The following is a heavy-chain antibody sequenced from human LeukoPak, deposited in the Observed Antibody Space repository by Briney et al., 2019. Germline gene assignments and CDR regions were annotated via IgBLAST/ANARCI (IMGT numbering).Heavy chain of an antibody. CDR3: TREFRPSRGVVLRTYYYYYMDV. D-gene: IGHD3-10*01. CDR1: GFTFSSYG. Sequence: GGSLRLSCAASGFTFSSYGMRWVRQAPGKGLEWVANTNQNGSEKYYVDSVKGRVTISRNSAKNSLYLQMNSLRAEDTAMYYCTREFRPSRGVVLRTYYYYYMDVWGKGTKVTVSS. CDR2: TNQNGSEK. J-gene: IGHJ6*03. V-gene: IGHV3-7*01.